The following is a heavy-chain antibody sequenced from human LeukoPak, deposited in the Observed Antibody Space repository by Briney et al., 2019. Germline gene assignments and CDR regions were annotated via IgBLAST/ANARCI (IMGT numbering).Heavy chain of an antibody. CDR1: GFTLSSYW. D-gene: IGHD3-10*01. V-gene: IGHV3-7*01. Sequence: PGGSLRLSCATSGFTLSSYWMSWVRQAPGKGLEWVANINQHGNEKYYVDSVKGRFTISRDNAKNSLYLQMNSLRAGDTAVYYCARDARPNYYTSGSGIWGQGTLVTVSS. J-gene: IGHJ4*02. CDR3: ARDARPNYYTSGSGI. CDR2: INQHGNEK.